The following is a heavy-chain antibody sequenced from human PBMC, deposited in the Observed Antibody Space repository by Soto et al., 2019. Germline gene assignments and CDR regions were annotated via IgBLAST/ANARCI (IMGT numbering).Heavy chain of an antibody. V-gene: IGHV3-23*01. CDR2: ITSLSSP. CDR3: AKGPLIVVVPFDS. Sequence: EVQLLESGGGLVQPGGSLKLSCTASGFTFSTYAMSWVRQAPGKGLEWVSTITSLSSPYYADSVKGRFTISRDNSNNTLYLQMTSLSDEDTAVYSCAKGPLIVVVPFDSWGHGTLVTVSS. D-gene: IGHD2-15*01. CDR1: GFTFSTYA. J-gene: IGHJ4*01.